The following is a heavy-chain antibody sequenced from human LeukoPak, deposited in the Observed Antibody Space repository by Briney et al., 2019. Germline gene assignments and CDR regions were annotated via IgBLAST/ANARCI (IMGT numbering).Heavy chain of an antibody. J-gene: IGHJ4*02. CDR2: IYYSGSA. D-gene: IGHD3-16*01. CDR1: GGSISSSSYY. V-gene: IGHV4-39*01. Sequence: SETLSLTCTVSGGSISSSSYYWGWLRQPPGKGLEWIGTIYYSGSAYYNPSLKSRVTISVDTSKNQFSLKLSSVTAADTAVYYCARLDSIHLITYWGQGTLVTVSS. CDR3: ARLDSIHLITY.